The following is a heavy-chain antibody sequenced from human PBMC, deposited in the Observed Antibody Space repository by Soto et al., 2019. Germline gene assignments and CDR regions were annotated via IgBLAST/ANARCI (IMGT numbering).Heavy chain of an antibody. V-gene: IGHV2-5*02. CDR2: IYWDDDK. J-gene: IGHJ3*02. D-gene: IGHD4-17*01. Sequence: SGPTLVKPTQTLTLTCTFSGFSLSTSGVGVGWIRQPPGKALEWLALIYWDDDKRYSPSLKSRLTITKDTSKNQVVLTMTNMDPVDTATYYCAHLNDYGDFLPAFDIWGQGTMVTVSS. CDR1: GFSLSTSGVG. CDR3: AHLNDYGDFLPAFDI.